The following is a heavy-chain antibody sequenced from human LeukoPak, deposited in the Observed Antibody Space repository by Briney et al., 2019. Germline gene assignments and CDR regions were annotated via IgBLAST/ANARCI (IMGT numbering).Heavy chain of an antibody. V-gene: IGHV3-9*01. J-gene: IGHJ6*02. CDR3: AKDDAWFSYGMDV. CDR2: ISWNGGSL. D-gene: IGHD3-10*01. CDR1: GFTFDDYA. Sequence: GRSLRLSCPASGFTFDDYAMHWVRQAPGKGLAWVSGISWNGGSLDYAESVKGRFTVSRDNAKNSLFLLMNSLRAGDTALYYCAKDDAWFSYGMDVWGQGTTVTVYS.